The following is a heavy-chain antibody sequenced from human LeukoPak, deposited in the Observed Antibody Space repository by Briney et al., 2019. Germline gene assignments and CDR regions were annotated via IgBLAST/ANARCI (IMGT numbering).Heavy chain of an antibody. CDR3: AKSNDYGDYGGGDY. J-gene: IGHJ4*02. CDR1: GFTFSSYA. CDR2: ISESGANT. D-gene: IGHD4-17*01. Sequence: GGSLRLPCAASGFTFSSYAMSWVRQAPGKGLEWVSTISESGANTHYAASVKGRFTISRDDSKNTLYVQMNSLRAEDTAVYYCAKSNDYGDYGGGDYWGQGTLVTVSS. V-gene: IGHV3-23*01.